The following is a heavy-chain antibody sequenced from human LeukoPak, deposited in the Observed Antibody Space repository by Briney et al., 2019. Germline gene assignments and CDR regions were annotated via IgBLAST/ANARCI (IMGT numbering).Heavy chain of an antibody. D-gene: IGHD4-17*01. CDR1: GFTFSSYG. CDR2: IWVDGSHR. Sequence: GGSLRLSCAASGFTFSSYGMHWVRQAPGKGLEWVAVIWVDGSHRYYADSVKGRFTISRDNSKNTLYLQMNSLRAEDTAVYYCARQQDYGDYRFDYWGQGTLVTVSS. CDR3: ARQQDYGDYRFDY. V-gene: IGHV3-33*01. J-gene: IGHJ4*02.